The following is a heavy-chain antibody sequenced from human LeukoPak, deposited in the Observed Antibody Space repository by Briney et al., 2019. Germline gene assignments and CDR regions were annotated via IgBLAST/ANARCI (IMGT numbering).Heavy chain of an antibody. D-gene: IGHD1-20*01. CDR2: ISAYNGNT. V-gene: IGHV1-18*01. Sequence: ASVKVSCKASGYTFTSYGISWVRQAPGQGLERMGWISAYNGNTNYAQKLQGRVTMTTDTSTSTAYMELRSLRSDDTAVYYCARDITPITRGDAFDIWGQGTMVTVSS. CDR3: ARDITPITRGDAFDI. CDR1: GYTFTSYG. J-gene: IGHJ3*02.